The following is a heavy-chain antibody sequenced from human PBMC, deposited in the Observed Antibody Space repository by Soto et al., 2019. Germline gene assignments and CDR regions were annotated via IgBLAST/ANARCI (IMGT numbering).Heavy chain of an antibody. J-gene: IGHJ5*02. CDR1: GFTFSDYH. CDR2: ISSSGSTI. D-gene: IGHD1-1*01. V-gene: IGHV3-11*01. CDR3: ARSVFLVNWNQGVNWFDP. Sequence: PGRALRLSCAASGFTFSDYHMSWIRQAQGKGLEWVSYISSSGSTIYYADSVKGRFTISRDNAKNSLYLQMNSLRAEDTAVYYCARSVFLVNWNQGVNWFDPWGQGTLVTVSS.